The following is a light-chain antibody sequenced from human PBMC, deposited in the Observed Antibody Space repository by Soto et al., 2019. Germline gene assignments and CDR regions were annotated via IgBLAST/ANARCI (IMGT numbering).Light chain of an antibody. CDR1: QSVSNNY. V-gene: IGKV3-20*01. CDR3: QQYGSSPRT. Sequence: EIVLTQSPGTLSLSPGEIATLYFSASQSVSNNYLAWYQQKPGQAPRLLIYGASSRATGIPNRFSGSGSGTDFTLTISRLEPEDFAVYYCQQYGSSPRTFGGGTKVDIK. CDR2: GAS. J-gene: IGKJ4*01.